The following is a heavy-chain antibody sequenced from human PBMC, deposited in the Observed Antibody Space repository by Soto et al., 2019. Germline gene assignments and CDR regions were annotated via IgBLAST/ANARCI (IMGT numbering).Heavy chain of an antibody. D-gene: IGHD3-22*01. Sequence: GGSLRLSCAASGFTFSSYAMSWVRQAPGKGLEWVSAISGSGGSTYYADSVKGRFTISRDNSKNTLYLQMNSLRAEDTAVYYCAKDPAPDSSGYYGYYFDYWGQGTLVTVSS. CDR3: AKDPAPDSSGYYGYYFDY. CDR2: ISGSGGST. CDR1: GFTFSSYA. J-gene: IGHJ4*02. V-gene: IGHV3-23*01.